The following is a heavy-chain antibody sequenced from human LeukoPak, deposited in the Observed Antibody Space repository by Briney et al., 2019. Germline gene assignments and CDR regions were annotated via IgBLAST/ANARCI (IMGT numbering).Heavy chain of an antibody. Sequence: SVKVSCKASGGTFNSYAISWVRQAPGQGLEWMGGIIPIFGTANYAQKFQGRVTITADESTSTAYMELSSLRSEDTAVYYCARDRRHIAAAEYNWFDPWGQGTLVTVSS. D-gene: IGHD6-13*01. V-gene: IGHV1-69*13. CDR2: IIPIFGTA. J-gene: IGHJ5*02. CDR1: GGTFNSYA. CDR3: ARDRRHIAAAEYNWFDP.